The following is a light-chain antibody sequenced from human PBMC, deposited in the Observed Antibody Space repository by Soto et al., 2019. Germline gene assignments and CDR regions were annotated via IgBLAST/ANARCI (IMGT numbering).Light chain of an antibody. CDR2: VLS. V-gene: IGLV2-14*03. Sequence: TRAASGSGAPLGARTISCSETSSDVGGYSAVSWYQQHPGKVPKLVIYVLSDRPAGISLRFSAAKAGNTACLTMSRFQAEAEADFCCRSSASAGSHVFASAPKVPV. CDR1: SSDVGGYSA. J-gene: IGLJ1*01. CDR3: RSSASAGSHV.